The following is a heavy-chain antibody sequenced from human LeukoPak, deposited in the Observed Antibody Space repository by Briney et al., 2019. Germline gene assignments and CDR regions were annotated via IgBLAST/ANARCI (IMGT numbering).Heavy chain of an antibody. CDR1: GFTFSSYG. Sequence: GGSLRLSCAASGFTFSSYGMSWVRQAPGKGLEWVGRIKSKTDGGTTDYAAPVKGRFTISRDDSKNTLYLQMNSLKTEDTAVYYCTTGIAAAGLKPYYYYYYMDVWGKGTTVTVSS. CDR2: IKSKTDGGTT. V-gene: IGHV3-15*01. CDR3: TTGIAAAGLKPYYYYYYMDV. J-gene: IGHJ6*03. D-gene: IGHD6-13*01.